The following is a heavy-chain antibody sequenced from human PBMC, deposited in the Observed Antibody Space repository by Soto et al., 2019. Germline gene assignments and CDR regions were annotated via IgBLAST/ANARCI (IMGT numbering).Heavy chain of an antibody. CDR1: GGSISGYY. D-gene: IGHD3-10*01. CDR2: INYFGST. V-gene: IGHV4-59*08. J-gene: IGHJ5*02. Sequence: SETLSLTCTVSGGSISGYYWSWLRQPPGKRLEWIGYINYFGSTNYNPSLKSRVTISVDTSREQFSLKLRSVTAADTAVHYCARHSYYYGSTYGCWLDPWGQGTLVTVSS. CDR3: ARHSYYYGSTYGCWLDP.